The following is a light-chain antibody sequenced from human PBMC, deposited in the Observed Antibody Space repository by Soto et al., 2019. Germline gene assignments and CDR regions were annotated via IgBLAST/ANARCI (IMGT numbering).Light chain of an antibody. CDR2: GAS. Sequence: DIVMTQSPDTLSVSPGDRATLSCRASQRVSSNLAWYQHKPGQAPTLLIYGASTRATGIPARFSGSGSGTEFTLTNNSLQSEDYAVYYCHQYENWPQFTFGHGNKVDIK. CDR3: HQYENWPQFT. V-gene: IGKV3-15*01. CDR1: QRVSSN. J-gene: IGKJ3*01.